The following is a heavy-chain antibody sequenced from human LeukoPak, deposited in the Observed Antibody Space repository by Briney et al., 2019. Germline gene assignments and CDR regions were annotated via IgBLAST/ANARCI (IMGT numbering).Heavy chain of an antibody. CDR1: GIIVSNND. D-gene: IGHD3-22*01. CDR2: IYSGGST. CDR3: AKDGYNYYDSSGYSP. V-gene: IGHV3-53*01. J-gene: IGHJ4*02. Sequence: PGGSLRLSCAASGIIVSNNDMSWVRQAPGKGLEWVSLIYSGGSTYYADSVKGRFTISRDNSKNTLHLQMNSLRAEDTAVYYCAKDGYNYYDSSGYSPWGQGTVVTVSS.